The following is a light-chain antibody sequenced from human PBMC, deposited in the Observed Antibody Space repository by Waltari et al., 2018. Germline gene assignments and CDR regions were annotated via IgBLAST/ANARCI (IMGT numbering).Light chain of an antibody. CDR1: SDDVGGYNL. V-gene: IGLV2-23*02. J-gene: IGLJ3*02. CDR3: CSYAGTTSWV. Sequence: QSALTQSASVSGSPGQSITISCTGTSDDVGGYNLVSWYQQSSGKAPKLIIYEVHKLPSGVSSRFSASRSGNTASLTISGLQSEDEANYYCCSYAGTTSWVFGGGTKVTVL. CDR2: EVH.